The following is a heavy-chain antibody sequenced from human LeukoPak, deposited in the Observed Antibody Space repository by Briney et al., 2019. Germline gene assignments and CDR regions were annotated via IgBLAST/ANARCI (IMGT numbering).Heavy chain of an antibody. J-gene: IGHJ5*02. Sequence: KPGGSLRLSCAASGFSFRTYSMNWVRQAPGKGLEWVSSINSDSIWIYYADSVRGRFTISRDNTRNSLYLQMNSLRVEDTAVYYCARDAGGRTQREGWFDPWGQGTLVTVSS. D-gene: IGHD1-26*01. CDR3: ARDAGGRTQREGWFDP. CDR2: INSDSIWI. CDR1: GFSFRTYS. V-gene: IGHV3-21*01.